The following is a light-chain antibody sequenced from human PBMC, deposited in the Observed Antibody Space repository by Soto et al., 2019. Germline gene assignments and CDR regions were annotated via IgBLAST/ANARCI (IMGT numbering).Light chain of an antibody. V-gene: IGKV3-11*01. Sequence: EIALTQSPATLSLSPGESATLSCRASQSVGRYLAWYQQKRGQAPRLXIYDASSRDTGIQDRFSGGGSGTEFTLTISRLEPEDFAVYYCQQFSSYPLTFGGGTKVDI. J-gene: IGKJ4*01. CDR1: QSVGRY. CDR2: DAS. CDR3: QQFSSYPLT.